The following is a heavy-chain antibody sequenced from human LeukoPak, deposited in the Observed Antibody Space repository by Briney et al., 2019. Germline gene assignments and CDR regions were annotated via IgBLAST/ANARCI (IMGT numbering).Heavy chain of an antibody. CDR3: TRGDSTNKNDY. V-gene: IGHV4-34*01. Sequence: PSETLSLTCAVYGGSFSGYYWSWIRQPPGKGLEWIGEINHSGSTNYNPSLKSRVIISVDTSKNQFSLKLSSVTAADTAVYYCTRGDSTNKNDYWGQGTLVTVSS. CDR1: GGSFSGYY. D-gene: IGHD1/OR15-1a*01. CDR2: INHSGST. J-gene: IGHJ4*02.